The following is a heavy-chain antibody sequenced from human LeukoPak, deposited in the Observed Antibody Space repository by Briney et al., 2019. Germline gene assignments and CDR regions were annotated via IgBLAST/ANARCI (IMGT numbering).Heavy chain of an antibody. CDR3: ARDRIAPAGSIIDY. CDR1: GYTFTGHY. Sequence: ASVKVSCKASGYTFTGHYVHWVRQAPGQGLEWMGWIDPSSGGTNSAQKFQGRVTMARDTSITTVYMELSSLTSDDTAIYFCARDRIAPAGSIIDYWGRGTLVTVSS. J-gene: IGHJ4*02. CDR2: IDPSSGGT. D-gene: IGHD6-13*01. V-gene: IGHV1-2*02.